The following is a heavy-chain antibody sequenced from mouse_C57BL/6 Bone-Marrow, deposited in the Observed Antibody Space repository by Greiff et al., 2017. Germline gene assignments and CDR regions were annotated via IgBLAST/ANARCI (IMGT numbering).Heavy chain of an antibody. D-gene: IGHD1-1*02. CDR2: IYPGSGST. CDR3: ARGRGGYYAMDY. V-gene: IGHV1-55*01. CDR1: GYTFTSYW. Sequence: VQLQQPGAELVKPGASVKMSCKASGYTFTSYWITWVKQRTGQGLEWIGDIYPGSGSTNYNAKFKSKATLTVDTTSSTAYMQLSSLTSEDSAVYYCARGRGGYYAMDYWGQGTSVTVSS. J-gene: IGHJ4*01.